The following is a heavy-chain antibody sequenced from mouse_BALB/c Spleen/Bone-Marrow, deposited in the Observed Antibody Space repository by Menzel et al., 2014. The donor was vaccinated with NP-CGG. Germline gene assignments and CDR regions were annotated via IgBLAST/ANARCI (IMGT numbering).Heavy chain of an antibody. D-gene: IGHD2-3*01. J-gene: IGHJ4*01. V-gene: IGHV5-17*02. CDR3: ARYGYYVDMDY. Sequence: DVKLVESGGGLVQPGGSRKLSCAASGFTFSSFGMHWVRQAPEKGLEWVAYISSGSSTIYYADTVKGRFTISRDNPKNTLFLQMTSLRSEDTAMYYCARYGYYVDMDYWGQGTSVTVSS. CDR2: ISSGSSTI. CDR1: GFTFSSFG.